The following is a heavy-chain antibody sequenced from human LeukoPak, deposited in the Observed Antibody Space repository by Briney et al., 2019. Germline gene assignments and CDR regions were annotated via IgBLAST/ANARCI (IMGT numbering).Heavy chain of an antibody. V-gene: IGHV4-39*01. Sequence: SETLSLTCTVSGGSISSSSYHGGWIRQPPGKGLEWIGTIYYTGTTYYNPSLKSRVTISVDTSKNQFSLTLNSVTAADTAGYYCAIYSNSAAGYWGQGALVTVSS. J-gene: IGHJ4*02. CDR1: GGSISSSSYH. CDR3: AIYSNSAAGY. CDR2: IYYTGTT. D-gene: IGHD6-6*01.